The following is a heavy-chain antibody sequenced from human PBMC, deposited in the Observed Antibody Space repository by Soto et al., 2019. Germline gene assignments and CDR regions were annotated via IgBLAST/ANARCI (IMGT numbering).Heavy chain of an antibody. Sequence: RASVKVSCKASGYTFTSYYMHWVRQAPGEGLEWMGIINPSGGSTSYAQKFQGRVTMTRDTSTSTVYMELSSLRSEDTAVYYCARGYPNAYGGNPGYFDYWGQGTLVTVSS. CDR2: INPSGGST. CDR3: ARGYPNAYGGNPGYFDY. CDR1: GYTFTSYY. J-gene: IGHJ4*02. D-gene: IGHD4-17*01. V-gene: IGHV1-46*01.